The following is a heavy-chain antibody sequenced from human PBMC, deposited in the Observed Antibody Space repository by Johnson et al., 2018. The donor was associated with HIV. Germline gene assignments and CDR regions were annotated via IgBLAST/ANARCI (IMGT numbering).Heavy chain of an antibody. V-gene: IGHV3-7*01. Sequence: VQLVESGGGVVQPGRSLRLSCAASGFTFSSYGMHWVRQAPGKGLEWVANINHDVSAIQYADSVKGRFTISRDNAKRSLFLQMNSLRVEDTAVYFCGSLGDGHQKGAFEICGHGTMVTVSS. CDR1: GFTFSSYG. D-gene: IGHD3-16*01. CDR2: INHDVSAI. J-gene: IGHJ3*02. CDR3: GSLGDGHQKGAFEI.